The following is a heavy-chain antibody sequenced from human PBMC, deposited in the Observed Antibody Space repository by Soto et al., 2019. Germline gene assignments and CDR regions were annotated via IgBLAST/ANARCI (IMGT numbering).Heavy chain of an antibody. D-gene: IGHD6-19*01. J-gene: IGHJ4*01. CDR2: ISGSGDST. V-gene: IGHV3-23*01. CDR3: ARLSSGWYFDY. CDR1: GFTFSSYA. Sequence: EVQLLESGGGLVQPGGSLRLSCAASGFTFSSYAMNWVRQAPGKGLEWVSVISGSGDSTYYADSVKGRFTISRDNSKNTLYLQMNSLRAEDTAVYYCARLSSGWYFDYWGHGTLVTVSS.